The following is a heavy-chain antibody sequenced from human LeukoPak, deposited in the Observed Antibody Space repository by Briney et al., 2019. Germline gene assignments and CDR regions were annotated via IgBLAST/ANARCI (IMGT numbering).Heavy chain of an antibody. D-gene: IGHD3-22*01. CDR3: ASHFDSSGFYYFDY. V-gene: IGHV3-23*01. CDR2: ISGSGSTT. CDR1: GFTFTTYA. J-gene: IGHJ4*02. Sequence: GGSLRLSCAASGFTFTTYAMSWVRQTPGKGLEWVSTISGSGSTTYYADSVKGRFTISRDNSENTLYLQMYSLRAEDTAVYYCASHFDSSGFYYFDYWGQGTLVTVSS.